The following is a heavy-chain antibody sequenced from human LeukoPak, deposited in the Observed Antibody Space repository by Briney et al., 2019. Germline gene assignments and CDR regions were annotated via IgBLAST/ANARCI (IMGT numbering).Heavy chain of an antibody. J-gene: IGHJ4*02. CDR2: INHSGST. D-gene: IGHD3-3*01. CDR3: ARRQHVLRFLEWLSPFDY. V-gene: IGHV4-34*01. CDR1: GGSFSGYY. Sequence: SETPSLTCAVYGGSFSGYYWSWIRQPPGKGLEWIGEINHSGSTNYNPSLKSRVTISVDTSKNQFSLKLSSVTAADTAVYYCARRQHVLRFLEWLSPFDYWGQGTLVTVSS.